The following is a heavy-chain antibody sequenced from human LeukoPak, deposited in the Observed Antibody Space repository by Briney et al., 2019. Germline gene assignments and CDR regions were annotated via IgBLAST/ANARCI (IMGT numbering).Heavy chain of an antibody. CDR2: ISGSGGST. CDR1: GFTFSSYA. D-gene: IGHD3-22*01. J-gene: IGHJ3*02. V-gene: IGHV3-23*01. Sequence: GGSLRLSCAASGFTFSSYAMSWVRQAPGKGLEGVSAISGSGGSTYYADSVKGRFTISRDNSKNTLYLQMNSLRAEDTAVYYCAKDKEPSSMIVVVIAFDIWGQGTMVTVSS. CDR3: AKDKEPSSMIVVVIAFDI.